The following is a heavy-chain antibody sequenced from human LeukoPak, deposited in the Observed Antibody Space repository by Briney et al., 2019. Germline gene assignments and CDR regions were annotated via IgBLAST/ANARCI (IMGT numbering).Heavy chain of an antibody. CDR1: GYTFTSYG. D-gene: IGHD2-2*01. CDR2: ISAYNGNT. J-gene: IGHJ6*02. CDR3: ARESCSSTSCYGMDV. V-gene: IGHV1-18*01. Sequence: ASVKVSCKASGYTFTSYGISWARQAPGQGLEWMGWISAYNGNTNYAQKLQGRVTMTTDTSTSTAYMELRSLRSDDTAVYYCARESCSSTSCYGMDVWGQGTTVTVSS.